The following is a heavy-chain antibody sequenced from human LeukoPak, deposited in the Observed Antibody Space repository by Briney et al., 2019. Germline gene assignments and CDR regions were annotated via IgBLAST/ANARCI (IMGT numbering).Heavy chain of an antibody. D-gene: IGHD3-22*01. J-gene: IGHJ6*02. V-gene: IGHV4-31*03. CDR1: GGSISSGGYY. CDR2: ISYSGST. Sequence: SETLSLTCTVSGGSISSGGYYWSWIRQHPGKGLEWIGYISYSGSTYYNPSLKSRVTISVDTSKNQFSLKLTSVTAADTAVYYCARTYYYDSSGYYPPHYYYGMDVWGQGTTVTVSS. CDR3: ARTYYYDSSGYYPPHYYYGMDV.